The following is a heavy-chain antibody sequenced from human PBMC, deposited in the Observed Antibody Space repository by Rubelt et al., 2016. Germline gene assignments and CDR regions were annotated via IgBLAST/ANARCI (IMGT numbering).Heavy chain of an antibody. V-gene: IGHV4-59*12. CDR1: GGSISSYY. CDR3: ARTLVGATTIDY. CDR2: INHSGST. Sequence: QVQLQESGPGLVKPSETLSLTCTVSGGSISSYYWSWIRQPPGKGLEWIGEINHSGSTNYNPSLKSRVTISVDKSKNQFSLKLSSVTAADTAVYYCARTLVGATTIDYWGQGTLVTVSS. D-gene: IGHD1-26*01. J-gene: IGHJ4*02.